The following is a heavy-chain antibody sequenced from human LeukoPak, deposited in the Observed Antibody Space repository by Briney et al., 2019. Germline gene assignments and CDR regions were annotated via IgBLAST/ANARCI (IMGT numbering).Heavy chain of an antibody. J-gene: IGHJ5*02. D-gene: IGHD2-15*01. V-gene: IGHV1-69*05. CDR1: GGTFSSYA. CDR2: IIPIFGTA. CDR3: AREVVVVVAAMRNGNWFDP. Sequence: ASVKVSCKASGGTFSSYAISWVRQAPGQGLEWIGGIIPIFGTANYAQKFQGRVTITTDESTSTAYMELSSLRSEDTAVYYCAREVVVVVAAMRNGNWFDPWGQGTLVIVSS.